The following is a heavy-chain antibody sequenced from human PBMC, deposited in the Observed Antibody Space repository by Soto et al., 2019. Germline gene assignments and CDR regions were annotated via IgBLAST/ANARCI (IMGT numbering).Heavy chain of an antibody. J-gene: IGHJ4*02. CDR2: IYHSGST. Sequence: SETLSLTCAVSGGSISSGGYSWSWIRQPPGKGLEWIGYIYHSGSTYYNPSLKSRVTISVDRSKNQFSLKLSSVTAADTAAYYCARAVRWPRSEVFDYLGQGTLLTVSS. CDR1: GGSISSGGYS. CDR3: ARAVRWPRSEVFDY. D-gene: IGHD5-12*01. V-gene: IGHV4-30-2*01.